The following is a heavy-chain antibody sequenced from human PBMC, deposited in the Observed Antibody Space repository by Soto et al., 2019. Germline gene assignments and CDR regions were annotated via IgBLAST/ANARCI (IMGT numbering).Heavy chain of an antibody. CDR1: GYSFTTYG. J-gene: IGHJ6*02. V-gene: IGHV1-18*01. CDR2: ISAYNGNT. Sequence: QVQLVQSGGEVKKPGASVKVSCKTSGYSFTTYGIRWVRQAPGQGLEWMGWISAYNGNTNYAQKLQGRVTMTTDTATSTAYMERRSLRYDDTAVYYCAREGPAPYYYYGMDVWGQGSTVTVSS. CDR3: AREGPAPYYYYGMDV.